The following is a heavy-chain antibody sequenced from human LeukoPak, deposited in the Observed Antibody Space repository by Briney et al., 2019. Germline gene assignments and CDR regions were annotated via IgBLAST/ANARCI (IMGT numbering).Heavy chain of an antibody. V-gene: IGHV5-51*01. CDR1: GYSFSSHW. D-gene: IGHD3-16*01. CDR2: IYPGDSDT. Sequence: GESLKISCKGSGYSFSSHWIAWVRQMPGKGLEWMGIIYPGDSDTRYSPSFQGQVTISADKSISTTYLQWSSLKASDTAMYYCARQDGDYFDYWGQGTLVTVSS. CDR3: ARQDGDYFDY. J-gene: IGHJ4*02.